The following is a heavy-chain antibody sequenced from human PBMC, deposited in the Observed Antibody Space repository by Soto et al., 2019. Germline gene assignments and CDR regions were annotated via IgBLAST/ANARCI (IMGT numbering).Heavy chain of an antibody. D-gene: IGHD1-20*01. CDR3: ARDLRRITGNPYYYYGMDV. J-gene: IGHJ6*02. V-gene: IGHV1-3*01. CDR1: GYTFTSYA. CDR2: INAGNGNT. Sequence: GASVKVSCKASGYTFTSYAMHWVRQAPGQRLEWMGWINAGNGNTKYSQKFQGRVTITRDTSASTAYMELSSLRSEDTAVYYCARDLRRITGNPYYYYGMDVWGQGTTVTVSS.